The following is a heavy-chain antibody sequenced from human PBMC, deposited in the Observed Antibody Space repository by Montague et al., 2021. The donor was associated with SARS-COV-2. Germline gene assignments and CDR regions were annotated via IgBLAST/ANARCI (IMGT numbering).Heavy chain of an antibody. Sequence: SETLSLTCTVSGASIGSYYWSWIRQPPGKGLEWIAYLYDSERTSYNPSLKSRITISLDTSRNQFSLKLSSMTAADTAVYYCARARGSSGLWFGEYNWFEPWGQGTLVTVSS. V-gene: IGHV4-59*01. J-gene: IGHJ5*02. CDR3: ARARGSSGLWFGEYNWFEP. D-gene: IGHD3-10*01. CDR1: GASIGSYY. CDR2: LYDSERT.